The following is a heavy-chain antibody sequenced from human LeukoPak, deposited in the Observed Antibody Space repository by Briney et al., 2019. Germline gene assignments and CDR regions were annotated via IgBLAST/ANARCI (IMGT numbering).Heavy chain of an antibody. V-gene: IGHV4-59*01. CDR2: LYYMRGA. J-gene: IGHJ2*01. Sequence: SETLSLTCTVSGGSISGYYWSWSRQPPGKGVEWIGNLYYMRGAWYKSSLKSRVTTSVDTSRNEFSLKLSSVTAADTAVYYCARGWDGGNPSRYWFFDLWGRGTLVTVSS. CDR1: GGSISGYY. D-gene: IGHD4-23*01. CDR3: ARGWDGGNPSRYWFFDL.